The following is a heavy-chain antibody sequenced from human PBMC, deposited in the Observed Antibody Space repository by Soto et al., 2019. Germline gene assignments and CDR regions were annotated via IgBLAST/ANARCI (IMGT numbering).Heavy chain of an antibody. D-gene: IGHD3-16*02. V-gene: IGHV3-15*01. CDR1: EFTFTYAW. CDR3: TSLYYGH. J-gene: IGHJ4*02. CDR2: IKNKTDGGTT. Sequence: GGSLRLSCAPSEFTFTYAWMSWVREAPGKGLEWVGRIKNKTDGGTTDYAAPVKGRFTISRDESQNTLYLQMNSLKTEDTAVYYSTSLYYGHWGQGTLVTVSS.